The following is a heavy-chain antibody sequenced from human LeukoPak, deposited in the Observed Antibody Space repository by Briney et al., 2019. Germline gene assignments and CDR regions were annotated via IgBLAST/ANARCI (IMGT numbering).Heavy chain of an antibody. Sequence: GGSLRLSCAASGFTFSSYWMHWVRQAPGKGLVWVSRINSDGSSTSYADSVKGRFTISRDNAKNTLYLEMNSLRAEDTAVYYCARVMSASVWRSYVSYYYYYYMDIWGKGTTVTVSS. D-gene: IGHD3-16*01. V-gene: IGHV3-74*01. CDR2: INSDGSST. CDR1: GFTFSSYW. CDR3: ARVMSASVWRSYVSYYYYYYMDI. J-gene: IGHJ6*03.